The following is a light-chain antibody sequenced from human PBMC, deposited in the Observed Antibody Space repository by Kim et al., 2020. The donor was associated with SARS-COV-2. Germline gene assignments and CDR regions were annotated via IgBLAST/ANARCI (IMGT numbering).Light chain of an antibody. V-gene: IGLV3-1*01. CDR1: KLATKY. J-gene: IGLJ2*01. Sequence: LPPGQTARITCSGNKLATKYTYWYQQKPGQSPVLVIYKDSKRPSGIPERFSGSNSGNTATLTISGTQAVDEADYYCQAWDSSTVVFGGGTQLTVL. CDR3: QAWDSSTVV. CDR2: KDS.